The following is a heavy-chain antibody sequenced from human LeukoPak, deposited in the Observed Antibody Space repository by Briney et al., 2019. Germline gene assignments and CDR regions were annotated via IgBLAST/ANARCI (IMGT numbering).Heavy chain of an antibody. CDR3: ARASGSYSGYFDY. V-gene: IGHV3-72*01. Sequence: GGSLRLSCAASGFTFSDHYMDWVRQATGKGLEWVGRTRNKANSYTTEYAASVKGRFTISRDDSKNSLYLQMNSLKTEDTAVYYCARASGSYSGYFDYWGQGTLVTVSS. CDR2: TRNKANSYTT. D-gene: IGHD1-26*01. J-gene: IGHJ4*02. CDR1: GFTFSDHY.